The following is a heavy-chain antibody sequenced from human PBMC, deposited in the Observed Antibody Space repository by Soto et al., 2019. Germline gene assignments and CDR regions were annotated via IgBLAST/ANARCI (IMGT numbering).Heavy chain of an antibody. Sequence: EVQLVESGGDLVQRGGSLRLSCAASGFPFSSYWMHWVRHTPGKGLDWVARISGDGVTTYYADSVTGRFTVSRDNANNTLSRQISSLRAEDTAVYSCAREYYELLTGYYTDYWGQGTLVSVSS. V-gene: IGHV3-74*01. CDR2: ISGDGVTT. J-gene: IGHJ4*02. D-gene: IGHD3-9*01. CDR1: GFPFSSYW. CDR3: AREYYELLTGYYTDY.